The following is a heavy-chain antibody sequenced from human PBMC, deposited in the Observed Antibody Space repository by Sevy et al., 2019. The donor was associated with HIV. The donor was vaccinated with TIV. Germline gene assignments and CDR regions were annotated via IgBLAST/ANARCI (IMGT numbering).Heavy chain of an antibody. J-gene: IGHJ6*02. CDR2: IKSKTDGGTT. CDR1: GFTFSNAW. D-gene: IGHD6-13*01. Sequence: GGSLRLSCAVSGFTFSNAWMSWVRQAPGKGLEWVGRIKSKTDGGTTDYAAPVKGRFTISRDDSKNTLYLQMNSLKTEDTAVYYCTTGYSSSWGSVYYYYGMDVWGQGTTVTVSS. CDR3: TTGYSSSWGSVYYYYGMDV. V-gene: IGHV3-15*01.